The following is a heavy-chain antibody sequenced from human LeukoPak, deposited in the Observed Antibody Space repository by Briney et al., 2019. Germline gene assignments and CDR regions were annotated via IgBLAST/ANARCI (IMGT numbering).Heavy chain of an antibody. D-gene: IGHD2-15*01. Sequence: GGSLRLSCEASAFTLSQYAMHWVRQAPGKGLEWVSIISYDGYNKFYGDAVKGRFTISRDNSKNDLFLEMNTLRPDDTAIYYCARDVHRLGGSLNPREDAFDIWGQGTMVIVSS. J-gene: IGHJ3*02. CDR1: AFTLSQYA. CDR3: ARDVHRLGGSLNPREDAFDI. V-gene: IGHV3-30*04. CDR2: ISYDGYNK.